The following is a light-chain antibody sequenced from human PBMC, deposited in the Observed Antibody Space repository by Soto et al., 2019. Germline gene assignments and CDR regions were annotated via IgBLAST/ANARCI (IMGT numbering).Light chain of an antibody. J-gene: IGKJ5*01. CDR1: QSFRGL. V-gene: IGKV3-20*01. CDR3: QQYDNSPIT. Sequence: PGERATLSCMASQSFRGLLAWYQQKPGQAPRLLIYDAYNRATGIPPRFSGTGSETDFTLTISRLEPEDFAVYYCQQYDNSPITFGQGTRLEIK. CDR2: DAY.